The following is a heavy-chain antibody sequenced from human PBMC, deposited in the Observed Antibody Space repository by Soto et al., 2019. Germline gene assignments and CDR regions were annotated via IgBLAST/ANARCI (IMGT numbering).Heavy chain of an antibody. CDR1: GYTLTELS. J-gene: IGHJ3*02. CDR2: FDPEDGET. Sequence: GASVKVSCKVSGYTLTELSMHWVRQAPGKGLEWMGGFDPEDGETIYAQKFQGRVTMTEDTSTDTAYMELSSLRSEDTAVYYCATDHGSPDYYDSSGYYLGSPQDAFDIWGQGTMVTVSS. V-gene: IGHV1-24*01. CDR3: ATDHGSPDYYDSSGYYLGSPQDAFDI. D-gene: IGHD3-22*01.